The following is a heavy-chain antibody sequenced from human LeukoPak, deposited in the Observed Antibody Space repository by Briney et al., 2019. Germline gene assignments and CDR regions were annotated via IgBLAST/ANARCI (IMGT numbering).Heavy chain of an antibody. CDR3: ARDDSGGSSYYMDV. CDR2: NNPSGGST. J-gene: IGHJ6*03. Sequence: ASVKVFCKASGYTFTSYYMHWVRQAPGQGLEWVGINNPSGGSTSYAQKLQGRVTMTRDTSTSTVYMELSSLRSEDTAVYYCARDDSGGSSYYMDVWGKGTTVTVSS. V-gene: IGHV1-46*03. D-gene: IGHD2-15*01. CDR1: GYTFTSYY.